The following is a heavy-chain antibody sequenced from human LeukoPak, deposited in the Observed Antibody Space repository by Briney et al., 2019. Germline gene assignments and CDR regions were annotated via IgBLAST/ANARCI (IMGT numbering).Heavy chain of an antibody. CDR1: GFTFSSYA. CDR3: ARARGTGPGAHFDY. J-gene: IGHJ4*02. Sequence: QPGGSLRLSCGASGFTFSSYAMSWVRQAPGKGLEWVSAISGSGGGTYYADSVKGRFTISRDNAKNSLFLQMNSLRAEDTAVYYCARARGTGPGAHFDYWGQGTLVIVSS. CDR2: ISGSGGGT. D-gene: IGHD3-10*01. V-gene: IGHV3-23*01.